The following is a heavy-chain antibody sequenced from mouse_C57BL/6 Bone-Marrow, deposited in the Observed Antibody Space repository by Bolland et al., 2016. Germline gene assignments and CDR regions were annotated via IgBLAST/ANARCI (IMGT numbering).Heavy chain of an antibody. Sequence: YNEKFKGKATLTADKSSSTAYMQFSSLTSEDSAIYYCARTVVATGAMDYWGQGT. J-gene: IGHJ4*01. D-gene: IGHD1-1*01. CDR3: ARTVVATGAMDY. V-gene: IGHV1-63*01.